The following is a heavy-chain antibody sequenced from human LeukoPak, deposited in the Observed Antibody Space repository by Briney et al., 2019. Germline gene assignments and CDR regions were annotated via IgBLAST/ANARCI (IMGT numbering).Heavy chain of an antibody. J-gene: IGHJ6*02. CDR1: GFTFSSYA. V-gene: IGHV3-66*04. CDR2: IYSGGST. D-gene: IGHD2-2*01. Sequence: PGGSLRLSCAASGFTFSSYAMSWVRQAPGKGLEWVSVIYSGGSTYYADSVKGRFTISRDNSKNTLYLQMNSLRAEDTAVYYCARQELGYCSSTSCFSDGMDVWGQGTTVTVSS. CDR3: ARQELGYCSSTSCFSDGMDV.